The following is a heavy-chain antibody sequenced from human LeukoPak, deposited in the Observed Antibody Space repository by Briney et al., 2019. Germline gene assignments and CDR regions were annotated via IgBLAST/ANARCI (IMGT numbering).Heavy chain of an antibody. Sequence: PSETLSLTCAVYGGSFSGYYWSWIRQPPGKGLEWIGEINHSGSTKYNPSLKSRVTISVDTSKNQFSLKLSSVTAADTAVYYCARVGALSSQNIVVVPAPYYYYGMDVWGQGTTVTVSS. V-gene: IGHV4-34*01. J-gene: IGHJ6*02. CDR2: INHSGST. CDR3: ARVGALSSQNIVVVPAPYYYYGMDV. CDR1: GGSFSGYY. D-gene: IGHD2-2*01.